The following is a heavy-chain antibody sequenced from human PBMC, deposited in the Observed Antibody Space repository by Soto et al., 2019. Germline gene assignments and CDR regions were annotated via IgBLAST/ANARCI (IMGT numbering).Heavy chain of an antibody. CDR2: ISWNSGSI. Sequence: EVQLVESGGGLVQPGRSLRLSCAASGFTFDDYAMHWVLQAPGKGLEWVSGISWNSGSIGYADSVKGRFTISRDNAKNALYLQMNSLRAEDTALYYCAKALRSGSTDFDYWGQGTMVTVSS. D-gene: IGHD6-19*01. CDR1: GFTFDDYA. J-gene: IGHJ4*02. CDR3: AKALRSGSTDFDY. V-gene: IGHV3-9*01.